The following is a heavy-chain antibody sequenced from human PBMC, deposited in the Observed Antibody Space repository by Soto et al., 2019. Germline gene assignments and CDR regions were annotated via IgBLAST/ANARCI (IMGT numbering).Heavy chain of an antibody. CDR1: GFTFSSYA. CDR2: TGGSGSYT. D-gene: IGHD6-19*01. J-gene: IGHJ5*02. Sequence: EVHLLESGGGLVQPGGSLRLSCAVSGFTFSSYAMARVRQAPGEGLQWVSSTGGSGSYTYYADSVKRRFTITKDNFKSTLYLQMNSLRAEDTAVYYCARDNLAPYSTGWEIRFDPWGQGTLVTVSS. CDR3: ARDNLAPYSTGWEIRFDP. V-gene: IGHV3-23*01.